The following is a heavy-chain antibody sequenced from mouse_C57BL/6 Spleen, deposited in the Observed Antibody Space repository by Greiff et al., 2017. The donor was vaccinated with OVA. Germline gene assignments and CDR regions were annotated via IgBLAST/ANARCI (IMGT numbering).Heavy chain of an antibody. D-gene: IGHD1-1*01. Sequence: VMLVESGPELVKPGASVKISCKASGYAFSSSWMNWVKQRPGKGLEWIGRIYPGDGDTNYNGKFKGKATLTADKSSSTAYRQLSSLTSEDSAVYFCARDYGSSYYAMDYWGQGTSVTVSS. J-gene: IGHJ4*01. CDR2: IYPGDGDT. CDR1: GYAFSSSW. CDR3: ARDYGSSYYAMDY. V-gene: IGHV1-82*01.